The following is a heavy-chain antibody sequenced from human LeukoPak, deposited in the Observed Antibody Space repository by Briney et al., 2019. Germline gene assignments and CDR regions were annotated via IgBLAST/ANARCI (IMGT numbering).Heavy chain of an antibody. CDR1: GFTFSSYE. V-gene: IGHV3-48*03. J-gene: IGHJ6*03. CDR3: ARVYSNVNPSYYYMDV. Sequence: GGSLRLSCAASGFTFSSYEMNWVRQAPGKGLEWVSYISSSGSTIYYADSVKGRFTISRDNAKNSLYLQMNSLRAEDTAVYYCARVYSNVNPSYYYMDVWGKGTTVTVSS. CDR2: ISSSGSTI. D-gene: IGHD4-11*01.